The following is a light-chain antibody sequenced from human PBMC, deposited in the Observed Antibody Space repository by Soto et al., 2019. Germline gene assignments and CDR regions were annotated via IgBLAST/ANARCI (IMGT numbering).Light chain of an antibody. V-gene: IGKV2D-29*02. Sequence: EIVMTQTPLSLSVTPGQPASISCKSSQSLLHSDGKTYLYWYLQKPGQSPQLLIYEAANRFSGVVDXXSVSGSGTDFTLKISRVEAEDVGVYYCMQSKQFPLTFGGGTKVEIK. CDR1: QSLLHSDGKTY. CDR2: EAA. J-gene: IGKJ4*01. CDR3: MQSKQFPLT.